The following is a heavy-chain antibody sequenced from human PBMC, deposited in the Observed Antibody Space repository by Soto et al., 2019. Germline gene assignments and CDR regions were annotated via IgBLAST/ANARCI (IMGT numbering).Heavy chain of an antibody. CDR3: ASLDIVVVPAAKANQPRYTYYYYGMDV. Sequence: VVPMKVQSKGSGDSFASYWVSWVRKMPGKGLEWLGRSDPSGSYTNYSPSFQGHVTISADKSISTAYLQWSSLKASDTAMYYCASLDIVVVPAAKANQPRYTYYYYGMDVWGQGTTVTVSS. D-gene: IGHD2-2*01. V-gene: IGHV5-10-1*01. CDR1: GDSFASYW. CDR2: SDPSGSYT. J-gene: IGHJ6*02.